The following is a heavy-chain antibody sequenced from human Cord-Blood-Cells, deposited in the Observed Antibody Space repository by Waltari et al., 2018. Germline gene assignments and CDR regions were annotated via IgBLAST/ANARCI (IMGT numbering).Heavy chain of an antibody. CDR2: IIPILGIA. V-gene: IGHV1-69*10. D-gene: IGHD5-12*01. J-gene: IGHJ4*02. CDR1: GGTFSSSA. Sequence: QVQLVQSGAEVKKPGSSVTVSCKASGGTFSSSAISWVRQAPGQGLEWMGGIIPILGIANYAQKFQGRVTITADKSTSTAYMELSSLRSEDTAVYYCARFGGYSGYDSGEYYFDYWGQGTLVTVSS. CDR3: ARFGGYSGYDSGEYYFDY.